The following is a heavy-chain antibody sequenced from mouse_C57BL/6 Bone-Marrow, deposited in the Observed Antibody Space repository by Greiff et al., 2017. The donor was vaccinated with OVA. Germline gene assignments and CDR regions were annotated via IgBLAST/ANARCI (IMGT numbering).Heavy chain of an antibody. V-gene: IGHV3-6*01. CDR2: ISYDGSN. Sequence: ESGPGLVKPSQSLSLTCSVTGYSITSGYYWNWIRQFPGNKLEWMGYISYDGSNNYNPSLKNRISITRDTSKNQFFLKLNSVTTEDTATYYCALYSNYVFAYWGQGTLVTVSA. CDR3: ALYSNYVFAY. CDR1: GYSITSGYY. J-gene: IGHJ3*01. D-gene: IGHD2-5*01.